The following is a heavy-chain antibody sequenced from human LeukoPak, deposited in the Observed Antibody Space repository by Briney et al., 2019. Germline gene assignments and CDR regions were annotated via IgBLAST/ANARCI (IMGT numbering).Heavy chain of an antibody. D-gene: IGHD3-10*01. Sequence: SETLSLTCTVSGGSISSYYWSWIRQPPGKGLEWIGYIYYSGSTSYNPSLKSRVTISIDTSKNQSSLKLSSATAVDTAVYFCARAGNYGSGSYYNVIDYWGQGTLVTVSS. CDR3: ARAGNYGSGSYYNVIDY. CDR1: GGSISSYY. V-gene: IGHV4-59*01. CDR2: IYYSGST. J-gene: IGHJ4*02.